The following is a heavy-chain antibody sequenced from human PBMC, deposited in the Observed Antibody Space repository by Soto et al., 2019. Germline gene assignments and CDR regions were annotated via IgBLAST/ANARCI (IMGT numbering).Heavy chain of an antibody. CDR2: IIPIFGTA. CDR3: AGGRYYGSGSSPFDY. D-gene: IGHD3-10*01. CDR1: GGTFSSYA. Sequence: GASVKVSCKASGGTFSSYAISWVRQAPGQGLEWMGGIIPIFGTANYAQKFQGRVTITADESTSTAYMELSSLRSEDTAVYYCAGGRYYGSGSSPFDYWGQGTLVTVSS. J-gene: IGHJ4*02. V-gene: IGHV1-69*13.